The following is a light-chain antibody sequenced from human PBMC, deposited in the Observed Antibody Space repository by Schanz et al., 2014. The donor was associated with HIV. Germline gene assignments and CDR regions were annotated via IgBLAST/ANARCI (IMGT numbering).Light chain of an antibody. V-gene: IGLV2-14*03. Sequence: QSALTQPASVSGSPGQSITVSCTGTNNDIGSYTYVAWYQQHPGKAPKLMIYDVSNRPSGVSNRFSGSKSGNTASLAISGLRSEDEADYYCAAWDDSLNGVVFGGGTKLTVL. CDR2: DVS. CDR1: NNDIGSYTY. CDR3: AAWDDSLNGVV. J-gene: IGLJ2*01.